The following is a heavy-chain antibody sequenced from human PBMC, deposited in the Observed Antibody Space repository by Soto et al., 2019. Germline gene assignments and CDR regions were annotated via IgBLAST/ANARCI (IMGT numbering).Heavy chain of an antibody. CDR1: GCSFTSYW. Sequence: PGESLKISCKGSGCSFTSYWIGWVRQMPGKGLEWMGIIYPDDSDTRYSPSFQGQVTISADKSISTAYLQWSSLKASDTAMYYCAGSLWFGEYYYGMDVWGQGTTVTVSS. D-gene: IGHD3-10*01. V-gene: IGHV5-51*01. J-gene: IGHJ6*02. CDR2: IYPDDSDT. CDR3: AGSLWFGEYYYGMDV.